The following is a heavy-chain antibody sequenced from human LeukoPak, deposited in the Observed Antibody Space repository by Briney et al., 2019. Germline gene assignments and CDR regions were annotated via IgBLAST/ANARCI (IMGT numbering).Heavy chain of an antibody. D-gene: IGHD2/OR15-2a*01. Sequence: GGSLRLSCAASGFTFSSYSMNWVRQAPGKGLEWVAFIRYDGSNKYYADSVKGRFTISRDNSKNTLYLQMNSLRAEDTAVYYCARTFDDSRENWFDPWGQGTLVTVSS. V-gene: IGHV3-30*02. J-gene: IGHJ5*02. CDR3: ARTFDDSRENWFDP. CDR1: GFTFSSYS. CDR2: IRYDGSNK.